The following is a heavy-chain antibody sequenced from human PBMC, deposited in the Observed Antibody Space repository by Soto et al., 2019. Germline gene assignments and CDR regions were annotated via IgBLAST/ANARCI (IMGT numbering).Heavy chain of an antibody. V-gene: IGHV1-58*01. Sequence: SVKVSCKASGFTFTSSAVQWVRQAHGQRLEWIGWIVVGSGNTNYAQKFQERVTITRDMSTSTAYMELSSLRSEDTAVYYCAKDQGSSWYEIDYWGQGTLVTVSS. D-gene: IGHD6-13*01. CDR3: AKDQGSSWYEIDY. CDR2: IVVGSGNT. CDR1: GFTFTSSA. J-gene: IGHJ4*02.